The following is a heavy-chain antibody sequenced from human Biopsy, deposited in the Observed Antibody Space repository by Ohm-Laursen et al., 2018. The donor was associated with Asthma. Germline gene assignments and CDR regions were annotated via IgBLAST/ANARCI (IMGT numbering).Heavy chain of an antibody. CDR2: ISVYNGNT. D-gene: IGHD3-10*01. Sequence: EASVKVSCKPSGYTFNSAGITWVRQAPGQGLEWMGWISVYNGNTKVAQKLQDRVTMITDTSTSTAYMELRSLRCDDTAVYFCARAVDYSHYYGIDVWGQGTTVTVS. J-gene: IGHJ6*02. V-gene: IGHV1-18*01. CDR1: GYTFNSAG. CDR3: ARAVDYSHYYGIDV.